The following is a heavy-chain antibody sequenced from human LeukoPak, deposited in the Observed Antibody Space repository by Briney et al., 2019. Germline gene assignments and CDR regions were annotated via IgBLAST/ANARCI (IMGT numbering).Heavy chain of an antibody. V-gene: IGHV3-48*03. CDR2: ISSSGSTI. D-gene: IGHD6-13*01. J-gene: IGHJ1*01. CDR1: GFTFSSYE. Sequence: RGSLRLSCAASGFTFSSYEMNWVRQAPGKGLEWVSYISSSGSTIYYADSVKGRFTISRDNAKNSLYLQMNSLRAEDTAVYYCARISRAAVQHLAYWGQGTRVTVSS. CDR3: ARISRAAVQHLAY.